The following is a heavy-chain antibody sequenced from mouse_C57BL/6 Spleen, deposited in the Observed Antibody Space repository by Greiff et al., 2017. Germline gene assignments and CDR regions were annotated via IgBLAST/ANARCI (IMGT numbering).Heavy chain of an antibody. V-gene: IGHV5-16*01. J-gene: IGHJ4*01. CDR3: GRTGLYYYAMDY. D-gene: IGHD4-1*01. Sequence: EVQLVESEAGLVQPGSSMKLSCTASGFTFSDYYMAWVRLVPQKGLEWVGNINYDGSDANYLDSFMSRFIISTDNAKNILYLQMSNPKAEDTATYYRGRTGLYYYAMDYWGKGTSVTVSS. CDR2: INYDGSDA. CDR1: GFTFSDYY.